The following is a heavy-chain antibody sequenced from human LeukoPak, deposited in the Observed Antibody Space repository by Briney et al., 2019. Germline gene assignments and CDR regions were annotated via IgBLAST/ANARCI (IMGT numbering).Heavy chain of an antibody. V-gene: IGHV3-33*01. Sequence: GRSLRLSCAASGFTFSSYGMHWVRQAPGKGLEWVAVIWYDGSNKYYADSVKGRFTISRDNSKNTLYLQMNSLRAEDTAVYYCARGGRRSSWFLDYWGQGTLVTVSS. CDR1: GFTFSSYG. J-gene: IGHJ4*02. CDR2: IWYDGSNK. CDR3: ARGGRRSSWFLDY. D-gene: IGHD6-13*01.